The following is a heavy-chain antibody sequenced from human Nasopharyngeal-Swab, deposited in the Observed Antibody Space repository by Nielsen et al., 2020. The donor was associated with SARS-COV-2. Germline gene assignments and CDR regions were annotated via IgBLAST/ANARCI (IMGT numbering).Heavy chain of an antibody. CDR3: ARDPRYGGYLYYYYGMDV. CDR1: GFTFSSYA. CDR2: ISSSSSYI. V-gene: IGHV3-21*01. D-gene: IGHD5-12*01. J-gene: IGHJ6*02. Sequence: GGSLRLSCAASGFTFSSYAMSWVRQAPRKGLEWVSSISSSSSYIYYADSVKGRFTISRDNAKNSLYLQMNSLRAEDTAVYYCARDPRYGGYLYYYYGMDVWGQGTTVTVSS.